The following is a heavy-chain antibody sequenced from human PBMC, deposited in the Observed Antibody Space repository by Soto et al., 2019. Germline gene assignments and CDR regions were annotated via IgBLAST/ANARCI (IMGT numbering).Heavy chain of an antibody. J-gene: IGHJ5*02. CDR2: INAGNGNT. Sequence: QVQFMQSGAEVKKPGASVKVSCKASGYTFNSHAIHWVRQAPGQRLEWMGWINAGNGNTKYSQNFKGGVTFTRDTVATTVYMELTSLTSEDTAVYYCARDQSGIGWYVDWFDPWGQGTLVTVSS. V-gene: IGHV1-3*01. CDR3: ARDQSGIGWYVDWFDP. D-gene: IGHD6-19*01. CDR1: GYTFNSHA.